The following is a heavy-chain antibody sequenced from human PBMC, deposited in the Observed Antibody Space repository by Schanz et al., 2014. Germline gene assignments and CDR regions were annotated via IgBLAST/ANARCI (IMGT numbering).Heavy chain of an antibody. V-gene: IGHV3-30*04. CDR1: GFTFSSYA. D-gene: IGHD3-22*01. J-gene: IGHJ4*02. CDR2: ISYDGSTK. Sequence: VQVVESGGGLVQPGGSLRLSCAASGFTFSSYAMHWVRQAPGKGLEWVAVISYDGSTKYYADSVKGRFTISRDNSKNTLYLQMNSLRAEDTAVYYCAREGQYYYDSTDYFDYWGQGTLVTVSS. CDR3: AREGQYYYDSTDYFDY.